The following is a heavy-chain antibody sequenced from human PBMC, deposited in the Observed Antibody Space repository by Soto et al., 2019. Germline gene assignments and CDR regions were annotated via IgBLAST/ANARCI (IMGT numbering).Heavy chain of an antibody. CDR3: ARLGSGYDDEPPIRFDY. V-gene: IGHV4-31*03. J-gene: IGHJ4*02. D-gene: IGHD5-12*01. CDR2: IYYSGST. Sequence: PSETLSLTCTLARGSISSGGYYWSWIRQHPGKGLEWIGYIYYSGSTYYNPSLKSRVTISVDTSKNQFSLKLSSVTAADTAVYYCARLGSGYDDEPPIRFDYWGKGTLVTVSS. CDR1: RGSISSGGYY.